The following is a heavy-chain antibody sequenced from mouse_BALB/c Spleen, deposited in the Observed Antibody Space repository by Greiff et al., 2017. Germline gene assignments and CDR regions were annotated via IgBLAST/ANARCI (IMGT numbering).Heavy chain of an antibody. D-gene: IGHD1-1*01. CDR3: ARGWYYGSSYYAMDY. CDR2: ISSGSSTI. V-gene: IGHV5-17*02. Sequence: EVMLVESGGGLVQPGGSRKLSCAASGFTFSSFGMHWVRQSPEKGLEWVAYISSGSSTIYYADTVKGRFTISRDNPKNTLFLQMTSLRSEDTAMYYCARGWYYGSSYYAMDYWGQGTSVTVSS. J-gene: IGHJ4*01. CDR1: GFTFSSFG.